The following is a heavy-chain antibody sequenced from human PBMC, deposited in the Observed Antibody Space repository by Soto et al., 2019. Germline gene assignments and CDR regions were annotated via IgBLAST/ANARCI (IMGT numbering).Heavy chain of an antibody. Sequence: SETLSLTCTVSGGSISSGGYYWSWIRQHPGKSLEWIGYIYYSGSTYYNPSLKSRVTISVDTSKNQFSLKLSSVTAADTAVYYCAREALTGLGFLRPLVPDKRPYFDYWGQGTLVTVSS. V-gene: IGHV4-31*03. D-gene: IGHD2-15*01. CDR1: GGSISSGGYY. J-gene: IGHJ4*02. CDR3: AREALTGLGFLRPLVPDKRPYFDY. CDR2: IYYSGST.